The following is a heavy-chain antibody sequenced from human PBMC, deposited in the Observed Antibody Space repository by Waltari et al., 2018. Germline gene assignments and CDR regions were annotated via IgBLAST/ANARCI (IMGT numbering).Heavy chain of an antibody. CDR3: ARRNGNY. J-gene: IGHJ4*02. V-gene: IGHV4-34*01. CDR1: GGSFSGYY. Sequence: QVQLQQWGAGLLKPSETLSLTCAVYGGSFSGYYWSWIRQPPGKGLEWIGEINQRGSTNYNPSLKSRVTISVDTSKNQFSLKLSSVTAADTAVYYCARRNGNYWGQGTLVTVSS. CDR2: INQRGST. D-gene: IGHD1-1*01.